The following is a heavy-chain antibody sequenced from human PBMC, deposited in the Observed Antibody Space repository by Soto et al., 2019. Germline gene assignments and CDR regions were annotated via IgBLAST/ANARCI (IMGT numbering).Heavy chain of an antibody. CDR2: IFYTGST. CDR3: ARLDYGDSACDS. Sequence: QVQLQESGPGLVQPSETLSLTCSVSGGSINSASYHWSWLRQHPGKGFEFIGYIFYTGSTYYNPSLETRLTISVDTSKNHVSLRLNAVTAADTAVYYCARLDYGDSACDSWGRGILVTVSS. J-gene: IGHJ4*02. D-gene: IGHD4-17*01. V-gene: IGHV4-31*03. CDR1: GGSINSASYH.